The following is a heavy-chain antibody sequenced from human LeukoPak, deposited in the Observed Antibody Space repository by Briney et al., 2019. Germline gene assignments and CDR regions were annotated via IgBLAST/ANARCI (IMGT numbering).Heavy chain of an antibody. CDR1: GGSISSHY. D-gene: IGHD5/OR15-5a*01. CDR2: IRYSGGT. CDR3: ARGSAVSTKLGFDP. Sequence: SEALSPTCTVSGGSISSHYWSWIRQSPGKGLECIGSIRYSGGTYYNPSLKSRVTISVDTSRNQLSLNLSSVTAADTAVYYCARGSAVSTKLGFDPWGQGALVTVS. V-gene: IGHV4-59*11. J-gene: IGHJ5*02.